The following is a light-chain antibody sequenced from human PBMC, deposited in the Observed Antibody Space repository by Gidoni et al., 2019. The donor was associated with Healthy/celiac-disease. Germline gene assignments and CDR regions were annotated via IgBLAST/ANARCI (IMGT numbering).Light chain of an antibody. CDR2: RNT. V-gene: IGLV1-47*01. J-gene: IGLJ3*02. CDR3: AAWDDSLSGPWV. CDR1: SSNVGSNH. Sequence: QSVLTQPPPASGTLGQRVTISCSATSSNVGSNHVYWYQQLPGTAPKLLIYRNTQRPSGVPDRFSGSKSGTSASLAISGLRSEDEAAYYCAAWDDSLSGPWVFGGGTKLTVL.